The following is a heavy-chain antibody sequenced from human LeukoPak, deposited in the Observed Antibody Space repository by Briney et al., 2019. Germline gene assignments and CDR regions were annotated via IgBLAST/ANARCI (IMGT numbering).Heavy chain of an antibody. J-gene: IGHJ6*03. CDR2: INAGNGNT. CDR3: ARAYCSSTSCYLYYYYMDV. CDR1: GYTFTSYA. V-gene: IGHV1-3*01. Sequence: ASVKVSCKASGYTFTSYAMHWVRQAPGQRLEWMGWINAGNGNTKYSQEFQGRVTITRDTSASTAYMELRSLRSDDTAVYYCARAYCSSTSCYLYYYYMDVWGKGTTVTVSS. D-gene: IGHD2-2*01.